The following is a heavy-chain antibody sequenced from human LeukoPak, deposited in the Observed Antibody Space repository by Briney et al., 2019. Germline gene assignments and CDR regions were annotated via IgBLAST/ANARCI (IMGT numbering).Heavy chain of an antibody. V-gene: IGHV4-59*11. CDR1: GGSISSHY. Sequence: WETLSLTCTVSGGSISSHYWSWIRQPPGKGLEWSGNIYYSGSTNYNPSLKSRVTISVDTSKNQFSLKLSSVTAADTAVYYCARGFLTKGYCSSTSCYILDYWGQGTLVTVSS. CDR3: ARGFLTKGYCSSTSCYILDY. D-gene: IGHD2-2*02. J-gene: IGHJ4*02. CDR2: IYYSGST.